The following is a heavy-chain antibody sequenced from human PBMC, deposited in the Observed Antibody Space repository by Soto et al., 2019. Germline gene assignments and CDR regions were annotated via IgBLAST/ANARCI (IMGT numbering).Heavy chain of an antibody. CDR1: GFTFSSYG. V-gene: IGHV3-48*02. CDR3: ASLTIFGAVIEGMDV. CDR2: ISSGSSPI. Sequence: PGGSLRLSCAASGFTFSSYGMHWVRQAPGKGLEWLSYISSGSSPIYYADSVKGRFTISRDNAKNSLYLQMSSLRDEDTAVYYCASLTIFGAVIEGMDVWGQGTTVTVSS. J-gene: IGHJ6*02. D-gene: IGHD3-3*01.